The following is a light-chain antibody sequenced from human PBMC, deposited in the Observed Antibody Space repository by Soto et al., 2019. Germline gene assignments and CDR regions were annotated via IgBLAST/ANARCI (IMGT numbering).Light chain of an antibody. V-gene: IGKV1-5*01. Sequence: DIQMTQSPSTLSAFVGDRVTITCRASQSISNLLAWYQQKPGQAPRLLIFDGSNLESGVPSRFSGSGSGTEFTLTISGLQPDDFATYHYQQYDALATFGQGTRLEMK. CDR2: DGS. CDR1: QSISNL. CDR3: QQYDALAT. J-gene: IGKJ1*01.